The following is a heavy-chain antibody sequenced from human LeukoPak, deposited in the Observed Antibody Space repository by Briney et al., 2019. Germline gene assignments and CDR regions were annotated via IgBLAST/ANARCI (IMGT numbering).Heavy chain of an antibody. Sequence: ASVKVSCKASGGTFTTHVISWVRQATGQGLEWMGWMNPNSGNTGYAQKFQGRVTMTRNTSISTAYMELSSLRSEDTAVYYCARSWNNWFDPWGQGTLVTVSS. J-gene: IGHJ5*02. V-gene: IGHV1-8*02. CDR1: GGTFTTHV. CDR3: ARSWNNWFDP. D-gene: IGHD1-1*01. CDR2: MNPNSGNT.